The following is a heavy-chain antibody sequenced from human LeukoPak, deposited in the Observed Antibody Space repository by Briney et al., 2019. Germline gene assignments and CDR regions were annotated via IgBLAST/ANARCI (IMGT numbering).Heavy chain of an antibody. J-gene: IGHJ5*02. V-gene: IGHV1-18*04. CDR1: GDTFSSYG. CDR2: ISPYNGNT. D-gene: IGHD6-13*01. Sequence: ASVKVSCKASGDTFSSYGITWVRQAPGQGLERMGWISPYNGNTNYTQKVQDRVTMTTTTSTSTAYMELRSLRSDDTAVYYCARGRDRLAATGNWFDPWGQGTLVTVSS. CDR3: ARGRDRLAATGNWFDP.